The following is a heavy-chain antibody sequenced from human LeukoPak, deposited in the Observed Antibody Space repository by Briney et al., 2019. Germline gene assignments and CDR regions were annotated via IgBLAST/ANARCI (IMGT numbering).Heavy chain of an antibody. Sequence: ASVKVSCKASGYTFTGYYMHWVRQAPGQGLEWMGWINPNSGGTNYAQKFQGRVTMTRDTSISTAYMELSRLRYGGTAMYYCARDSDSGTSWTNWFDPWGQGTLVTVSS. J-gene: IGHJ5*02. CDR2: INPNSGGT. CDR3: ARDSDSGTSWTNWFDP. CDR1: GYTFTGYY. V-gene: IGHV1-2*02. D-gene: IGHD1-26*01.